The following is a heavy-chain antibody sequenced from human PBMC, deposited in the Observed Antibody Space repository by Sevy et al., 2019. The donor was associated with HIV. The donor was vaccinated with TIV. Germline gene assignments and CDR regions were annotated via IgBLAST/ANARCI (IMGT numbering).Heavy chain of an antibody. V-gene: IGHV3-7*01. CDR1: GFTFSSYW. Sequence: GGSLRLSCAASGFTFSSYWMSWVRQAPGKGLEWVANIKQDGSEKYYVDSVKGRFTISRDNAKNSQYLQMNSLRAEDTAVYYCARGLGAYGDYAVYYFDYWGQGTLVTVSS. D-gene: IGHD4-17*01. CDR3: ARGLGAYGDYAVYYFDY. CDR2: IKQDGSEK. J-gene: IGHJ4*02.